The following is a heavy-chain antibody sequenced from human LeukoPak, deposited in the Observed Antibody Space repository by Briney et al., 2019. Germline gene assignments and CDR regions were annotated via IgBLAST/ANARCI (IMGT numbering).Heavy chain of an antibody. V-gene: IGHV4-59*12. J-gene: IGHJ4*02. CDR1: GGSISSYY. CDR2: IYYSGST. D-gene: IGHD5-24*01. Sequence: SETLSLTCTVSGGSISSYYWSWIRQPPGKGLEWIGYIYYSGSTNYNPSLKSRVTISVDTSKNQFSLKLSSVTAADTAVYYCARGQRGYNFFDYWGQGTLVTVSS. CDR3: ARGQRGYNFFDY.